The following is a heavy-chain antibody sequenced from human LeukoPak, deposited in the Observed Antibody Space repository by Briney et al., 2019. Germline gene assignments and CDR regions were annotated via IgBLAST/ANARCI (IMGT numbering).Heavy chain of an antibody. CDR1: GGSFSGYY. V-gene: IGHV4-34*01. Sequence: SETLSLTCAVYGGSFSGYYWSWIRQPPGKGLEWIGEINHSGSTNYNPSLKSRVTISVDTSKNRFSLKLSSVTAADTAVYYCARGPSSDIVATIQDDYWGQGTLVTVSS. CDR2: INHSGST. J-gene: IGHJ4*02. CDR3: ARGPSSDIVATIQDDY. D-gene: IGHD5-12*01.